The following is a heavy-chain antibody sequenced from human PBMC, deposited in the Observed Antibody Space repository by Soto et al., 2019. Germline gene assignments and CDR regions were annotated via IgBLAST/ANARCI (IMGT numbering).Heavy chain of an antibody. J-gene: IGHJ4*02. D-gene: IGHD2-15*01. CDR3: AKDLGLGGGSCYGD. Sequence: EVQLLESGGGLVQPGGSLRLSCAASGFTFSSYAMGWVRQAPGKGLEWVAAIRGSGENTYHPDSVKGRFTISRDNSKNTLVLQMNSLRAEDTAVYYCAKDLGLGGGSCYGDWGQGTLVTVSS. CDR2: IRGSGENT. V-gene: IGHV3-23*01. CDR1: GFTFSSYA.